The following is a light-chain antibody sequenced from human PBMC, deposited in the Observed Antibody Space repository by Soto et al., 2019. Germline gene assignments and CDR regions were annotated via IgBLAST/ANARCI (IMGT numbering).Light chain of an antibody. Sequence: EIVMTQSPATLSVSRGERATLSCRANQAISSNVAWYQQKPGQAPRLLIYGASTRATGIPDRFSGSGSGTEFTLTISSPQPDDFATYYCQHYNSYSEAFGQGTKVDIK. V-gene: IGKV3-15*01. J-gene: IGKJ1*01. CDR2: GAS. CDR1: QAISSN. CDR3: QHYNSYSEA.